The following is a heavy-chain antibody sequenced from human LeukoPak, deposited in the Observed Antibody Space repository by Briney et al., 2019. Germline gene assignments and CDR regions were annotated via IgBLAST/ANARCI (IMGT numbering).Heavy chain of an antibody. Sequence: GGSLRLSCAASGFTDNTYYMSWVRQAPGKGLEWVSVIYGGGTTYYADSVKGRFTISRDDSNNTLYLQMNSLRAEDTAVYYCAKEGGERGLVIDYWGQGTLVTVSS. J-gene: IGHJ4*02. D-gene: IGHD6-19*01. V-gene: IGHV3-53*01. CDR3: AKEGGERGLVIDY. CDR1: GFTDNTYY. CDR2: IYGGGTT.